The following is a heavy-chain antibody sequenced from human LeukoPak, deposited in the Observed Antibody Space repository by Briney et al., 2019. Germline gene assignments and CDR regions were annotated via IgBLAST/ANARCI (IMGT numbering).Heavy chain of an antibody. V-gene: IGHV3-23*01. J-gene: IGHJ6*03. D-gene: IGHD3-10*01. CDR3: AKGQGRYYYYYYMDV. CDR1: GFTFSSYA. Sequence: GGSLRLSCAASGFTFSSYAMSWVRQAPGKGLEWVSAISGSGGSTHYADSVKGRFTISRDNSKNTLYLQMNSLRAEDTAVYYCAKGQGRYYYYYYMDVWGKGTTVTVSS. CDR2: ISGSGGST.